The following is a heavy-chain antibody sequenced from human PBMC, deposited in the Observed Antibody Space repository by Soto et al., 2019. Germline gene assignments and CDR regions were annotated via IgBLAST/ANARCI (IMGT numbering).Heavy chain of an antibody. Sequence: PGESLKISCKSYGYSFTTYWIAWVRQMPGKGLEWLGSIHPGESDTRYSPSFQGQVTISADRSITTAYLQWSSLKASDTDMYYCARNEATYYHYYGMDVWGQGTTVTVSS. J-gene: IGHJ6*02. CDR3: ARNEATYYHYYGMDV. CDR1: GYSFTTYW. D-gene: IGHD1-1*01. CDR2: IHPGESDT. V-gene: IGHV5-51*01.